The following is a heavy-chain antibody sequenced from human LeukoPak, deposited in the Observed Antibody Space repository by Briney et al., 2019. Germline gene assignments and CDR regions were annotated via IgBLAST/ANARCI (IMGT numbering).Heavy chain of an antibody. Sequence: SVKVSCKASGGTFSSYAISWVRQAPGQGLEWMGRIIPIFATANYAQKFQGRVTITTDESTSTAYMELSSLRSEDTAVYYCASWDSSGYYFRYWGQGTLVTVSS. V-gene: IGHV1-69*05. CDR2: IIPIFATA. J-gene: IGHJ4*02. CDR1: GGTFSSYA. CDR3: ASWDSSGYYFRY. D-gene: IGHD3-22*01.